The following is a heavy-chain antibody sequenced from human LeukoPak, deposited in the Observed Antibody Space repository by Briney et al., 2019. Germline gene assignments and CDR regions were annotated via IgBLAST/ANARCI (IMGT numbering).Heavy chain of an antibody. D-gene: IGHD2-21*02. V-gene: IGHV3-23*01. J-gene: IGHJ4*02. CDR1: GFTFSSYA. CDR3: ANGPYCGGDCYSRPPFDY. CDR2: ISGSGGST. Sequence: GGSLRLSCAASGFTFSSYAMSWVRQAPGKGLEWVSAISGSGGSTHYADSVKGRFTISRDNSKNTLYLQMNSLRAEDTAVYYCANGPYCGGDCYSRPPFDYWGQGTLVTVSS.